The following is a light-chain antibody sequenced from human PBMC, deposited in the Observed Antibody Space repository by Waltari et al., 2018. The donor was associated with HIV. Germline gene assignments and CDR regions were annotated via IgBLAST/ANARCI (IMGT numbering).Light chain of an antibody. CDR3: SSYTSGNAVL. CDR2: EVR. V-gene: IGLV2-14*01. CDR1: SSDVGTYNS. J-gene: IGLJ2*01. Sequence: QSALTQPASVSGSPGQSITISCTGSSSDVGTYNSFSWYQQHPVKAPKLIIYEVRNRPSGVSNRFSGSKSGSTASLTISGLQAEDEADYYCSSYTSGNAVLFGGGTKVTVL.